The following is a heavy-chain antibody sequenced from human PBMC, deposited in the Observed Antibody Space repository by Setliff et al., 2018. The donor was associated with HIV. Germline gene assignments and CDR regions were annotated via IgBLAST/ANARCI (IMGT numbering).Heavy chain of an antibody. V-gene: IGHV1-8*01. J-gene: IGHJ6*02. CDR3: ARGRYNSRIDV. CDR2: MSPKNNGS. CDR1: GYTFSTYD. D-gene: IGHD5-18*01. Sequence: ASVKVSWKASGYTFSTYDFNWVRQAAGQGLEWMGWMSPKNNGSGFAQKFQARLTMTWNTSTNTAYMELRSLTSDDTAVYYCARGRYNSRIDVWGQGTTVTVSS.